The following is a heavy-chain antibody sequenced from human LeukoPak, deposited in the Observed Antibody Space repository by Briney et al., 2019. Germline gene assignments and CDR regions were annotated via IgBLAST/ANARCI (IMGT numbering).Heavy chain of an antibody. V-gene: IGHV4-59*08. J-gene: IGHJ5*02. D-gene: IGHD3-3*01. CDR3: ARHGDYDFLSGYYQDNNWFDP. CDR1: GGSISSYY. CDR2: IYYSGST. Sequence: PSQTLSLTCTVSGGSISSYYWSWIRQPPGKGLEWIGYIYYSGSTNYNPCLKGRVTISVDTSKNQFSLKLSSVTAADTAVYYCARHGDYDFLSGYYQDNNWFDPWGQGTLVTVSS.